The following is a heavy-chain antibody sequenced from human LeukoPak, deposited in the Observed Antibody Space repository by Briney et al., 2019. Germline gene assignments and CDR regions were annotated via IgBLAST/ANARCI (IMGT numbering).Heavy chain of an antibody. V-gene: IGHV1-2*02. D-gene: IGHD6-6*01. CDR1: GYTFTGYY. J-gene: IGHJ4*02. CDR2: INPNSGGT. CDR3: ARGLEYSSSFNPFDY. Sequence: ALVKVSCKASGYTFTGYYMHWVRQAPGQGLEWMGWINPNSGGTNYAQKFQGRVTMTRDTSISTAYMELSRLRSDDTAVYYCARGLEYSSSFNPFDYWGQGTLVTVSS.